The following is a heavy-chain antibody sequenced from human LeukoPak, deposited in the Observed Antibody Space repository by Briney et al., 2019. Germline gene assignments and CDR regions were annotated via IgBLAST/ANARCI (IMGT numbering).Heavy chain of an antibody. CDR3: ATETDIVLMVYARWGHFDY. V-gene: IGHV3-11*04. Sequence: GGSLRLSCAASGFTFSDYYMSWIRQAPGKGLEWVSYISSSGSTIYYADSVKGRFTISRDNAKNSLYLQMNSLRAEDTAVYYCATETDIVLMVYARWGHFDYWGQGTLVTVSS. CDR1: GFTFSDYY. CDR2: ISSSGSTI. D-gene: IGHD2-8*01. J-gene: IGHJ4*02.